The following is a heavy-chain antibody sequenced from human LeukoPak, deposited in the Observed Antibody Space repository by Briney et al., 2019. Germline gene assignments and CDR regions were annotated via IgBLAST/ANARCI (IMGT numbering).Heavy chain of an antibody. D-gene: IGHD2-2*01. Sequence: SGPTLVNPTQTLTLTCTFSGFSLSTSGVGVGWMRQPPGKALEWLALIYWNDDKRYSPSLKSRVTITKDTSKNQVVLTMTNVDPEHTATYYCAHNSGFCTSTTCYEFDFWGQGTLVTVSS. V-gene: IGHV2-5*01. CDR1: GFSLSTSGVG. J-gene: IGHJ4*02. CDR2: IYWNDDK. CDR3: AHNSGFCTSTTCYEFDF.